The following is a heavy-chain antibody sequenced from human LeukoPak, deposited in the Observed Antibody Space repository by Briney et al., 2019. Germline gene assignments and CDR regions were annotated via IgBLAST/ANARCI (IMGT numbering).Heavy chain of an antibody. CDR3: ASAERRGSSWYPF. D-gene: IGHD6-13*01. CDR2: IYHSGST. J-gene: IGHJ4*02. Sequence: PSETMSLTWAVSGGSISSNNWWWSWVRQPPGKGLEWFGEIYHSGSTNYNPSLKSRVTISVDKAKNQFSLKLSSVTAADTAVYYCASAERRGSSWYPFWGQETLVTVSS. V-gene: IGHV4-4*02. CDR1: GGSISSNNW.